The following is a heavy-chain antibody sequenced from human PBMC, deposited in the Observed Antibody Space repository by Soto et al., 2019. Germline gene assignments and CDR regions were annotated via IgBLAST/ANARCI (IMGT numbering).Heavy chain of an antibody. Sequence: EVQLLESGGGLVQPGGSLRLSCAASGFTFSNYAMSWVRQAPGKGLEWVSGIGGRATSAYYAYSVKGRFDISRDNSYNTLFLQLNSLRAEDTAVYYCAKSRYSDSSGEFYDFWGQGTLVSVSS. CDR3: AKSRYSDSSGEFYDF. J-gene: IGHJ4*02. CDR2: IGGRATSA. CDR1: GFTFSNYA. D-gene: IGHD3-22*01. V-gene: IGHV3-23*01.